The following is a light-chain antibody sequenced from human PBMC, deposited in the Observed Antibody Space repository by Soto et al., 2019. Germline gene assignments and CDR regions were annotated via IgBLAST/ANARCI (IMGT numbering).Light chain of an antibody. J-gene: IGLJ2*01. CDR3: QNWGTGIHVV. Sequence: QAVVTQSPSASASLGASVKLTCTLSSGHINNAIAWQQQQPEKGPRYLMKVNSDGSHSKGDGIPDRFSGSSSGAERYLISASLKSEDEADYYCQNWGTGIHVVFGGGTKLTVL. CDR1: SGHINNA. V-gene: IGLV4-69*01. CDR2: VNSDGSH.